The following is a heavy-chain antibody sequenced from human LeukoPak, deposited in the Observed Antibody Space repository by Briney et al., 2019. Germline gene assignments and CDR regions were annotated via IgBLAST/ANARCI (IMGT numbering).Heavy chain of an antibody. CDR1: GFTFDDYG. V-gene: IGHV3-20*04. J-gene: IGHJ4*02. CDR3: ARGSTHYDVLTGYHYYFDY. Sequence: GGSLRLSCAASGFTFDDYGMSWVRQAPGKGLEWVSGINWNGDNTNYADSLKGRFTISRDNAKNSLYLQMNSLRAEDTALYYCARGSTHYDVLTGYHYYFDYWGQGTLVTVSS. CDR2: INWNGDNT. D-gene: IGHD3-9*01.